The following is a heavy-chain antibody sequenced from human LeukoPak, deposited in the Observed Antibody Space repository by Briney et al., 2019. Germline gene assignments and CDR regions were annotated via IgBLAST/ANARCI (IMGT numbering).Heavy chain of an antibody. CDR2: MNPNSGNT. CDR3: ARIRHDSSGYCPDY. Sequence: GASVKVSCKASGYTFTSYDINWVRQATGQGLEWMGWMNPNSGNTAYAQKFQGRVTMTRNTSISTAYMELSSLRSDDTAVYYCARIRHDSSGYCPDYWGQGTLVTVSS. V-gene: IGHV1-8*01. CDR1: GYTFTSYD. J-gene: IGHJ4*02. D-gene: IGHD3-22*01.